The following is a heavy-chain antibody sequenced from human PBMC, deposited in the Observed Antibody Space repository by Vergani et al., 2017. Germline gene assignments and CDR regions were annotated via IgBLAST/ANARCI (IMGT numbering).Heavy chain of an antibody. J-gene: IGHJ5*02. CDR1: GSTVSGNY. CDR3: AKDLGTSSGGGWFDP. V-gene: IGHV3-9*01. CDR2: ISWNSNSI. Sequence: QLVESGGGLVQPGGSLRLSCAASGSTVSGNYMTWVRQAPGKGLEWVSGISWNSNSIGYADSVKGRFTISRDNAKNSLYLQMNSLRAEDTALYYCAKDLGTSSGGGWFDPWGQGTLVTVSS. D-gene: IGHD6-6*01.